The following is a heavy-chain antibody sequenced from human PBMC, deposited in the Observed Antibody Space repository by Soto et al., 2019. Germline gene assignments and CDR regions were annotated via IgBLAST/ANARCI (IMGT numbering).Heavy chain of an antibody. J-gene: IGHJ5*02. D-gene: IGHD3-22*01. Sequence: TLSLTCTVSAGSITTSYWSWIRQPLGKALEWIGYISYRGSTNYNPSLKSRLTISIDTSKSQISLKLTSMTTADTAVYYCASSGIVGREVNTWFDPWGQGTLVTVSS. CDR3: ASSGIVGREVNTWFDP. CDR1: AGSITTSY. CDR2: ISYRGST. V-gene: IGHV4-59*01.